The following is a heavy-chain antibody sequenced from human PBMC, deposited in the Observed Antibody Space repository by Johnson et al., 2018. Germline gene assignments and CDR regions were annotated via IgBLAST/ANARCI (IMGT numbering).Heavy chain of an antibody. D-gene: IGHD2-8*01. Sequence: QVQLQQWGAGLLKPSETLSLTCAVYGGSFSGYYWSWIRQPPGKGLEWIGEINHSGSTHYNPSLTSRVTISVDTSKNQFSLKLSSVTAADTAVYSCAGLGYCTNGVCLAYYYYGMDVWGQGTTVTVSS. J-gene: IGHJ6*02. CDR3: AGLGYCTNGVCLAYYYYGMDV. V-gene: IGHV4-34*01. CDR2: INHSGST. CDR1: GGSFSGYY.